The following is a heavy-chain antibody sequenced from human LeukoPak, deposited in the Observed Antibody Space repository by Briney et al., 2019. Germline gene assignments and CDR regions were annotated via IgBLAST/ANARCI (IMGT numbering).Heavy chain of an antibody. CDR3: ARAVAADRFDY. V-gene: IGHV4-59*01. Sequence: SETLSLTCTVSGGSISSYYWSWIRQPPEKGLEWIGYIYYSGSTNYNPSLKSRVTISVDTSKNQFSLKLSSVTAADTAVYYCARAVAADRFDYWGQGTLVTASS. J-gene: IGHJ4*02. CDR1: GGSISSYY. CDR2: IYYSGST. D-gene: IGHD2-21*01.